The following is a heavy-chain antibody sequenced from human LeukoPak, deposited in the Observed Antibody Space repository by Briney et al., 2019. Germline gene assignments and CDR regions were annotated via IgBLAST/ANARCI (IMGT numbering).Heavy chain of an antibody. D-gene: IGHD3-22*01. CDR3: ARDVQSGYYGY. CDR1: GFTFDDYA. Sequence: PGGSLRLSCAASGFTFDDYAMHWVRQAPGKGLEWVSGISWNSGSIGYADSVKGRFTISRDNAKNTLYLQMNSLGAEDTAVYYCARDVQSGYYGYWGQGTLVTVSS. J-gene: IGHJ4*02. V-gene: IGHV3-9*01. CDR2: ISWNSGSI.